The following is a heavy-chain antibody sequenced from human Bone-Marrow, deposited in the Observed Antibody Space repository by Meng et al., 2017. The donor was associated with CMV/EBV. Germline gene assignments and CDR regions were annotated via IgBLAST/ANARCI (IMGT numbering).Heavy chain of an antibody. D-gene: IGHD2-15*01. V-gene: IGHV5-51*01. CDR1: CADYW. J-gene: IGHJ5*02. Sequence: CADYWIGWVRQMPGKGLEWMGIIYPGDSDTRYNPSFQGQVTVSADNSISTTYLQWSSLRASDTAMYFCARQFPFCSGGTCLSNWFDPWGQGTLVTVSS. CDR3: ARQFPFCSGGTCLSNWFDP. CDR2: IYPGDSDT.